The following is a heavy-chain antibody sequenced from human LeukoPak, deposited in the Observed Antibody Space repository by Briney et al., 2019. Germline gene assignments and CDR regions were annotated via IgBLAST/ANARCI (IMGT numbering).Heavy chain of an antibody. J-gene: IGHJ4*02. V-gene: IGHV3-7*01. CDR2: IKQDGSDK. D-gene: IGHD3-3*01. CDR1: GFTFSSYW. Sequence: GGSLRLSCAASGFTFSSYWMSWVRQAPGKGLGWVANIKQDGSDKYYVDSVKGRFTISRDNAKNSLYLQMNSLRAEDTAVYYCARELRFLEWLNFDYWGQGTLVTASS. CDR3: ARELRFLEWLNFDY.